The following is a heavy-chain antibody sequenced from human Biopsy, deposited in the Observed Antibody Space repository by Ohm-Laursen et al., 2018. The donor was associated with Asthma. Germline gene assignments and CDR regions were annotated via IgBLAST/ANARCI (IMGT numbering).Heavy chain of an antibody. Sequence: SLRLSCAASGFAVSRDHMFWVRQAPGKGLEWVSGISGDAQRTYYEDSVKGRFTISRDNSKNTIYLQLNSLRAEDTAVYYCAKDWKSLYVQYFFEYWGQGALVTVSS. CDR1: GFAVSRDH. D-gene: IGHD5/OR15-5a*01. CDR2: ISGDAQRT. V-gene: IGHV3-23*01. J-gene: IGHJ4*02. CDR3: AKDWKSLYVQYFFEY.